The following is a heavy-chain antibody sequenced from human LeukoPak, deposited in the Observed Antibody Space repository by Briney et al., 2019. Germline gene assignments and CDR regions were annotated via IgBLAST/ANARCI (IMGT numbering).Heavy chain of an antibody. CDR1: GFTFSSYA. J-gene: IGHJ4*02. CDR2: ISGSGGST. D-gene: IGHD3-22*01. V-gene: IGHV3-23*01. Sequence: GGSLRLSCAASGFTFSSYAMSWVRQAPGKGLEWVSAISGSGGSTYYADSVKGRFTISRDNSKNTLYLQMNSLGAEDTAVYYCEKTPYDSSGYYDYWGQGTLVTVSS. CDR3: EKTPYDSSGYYDY.